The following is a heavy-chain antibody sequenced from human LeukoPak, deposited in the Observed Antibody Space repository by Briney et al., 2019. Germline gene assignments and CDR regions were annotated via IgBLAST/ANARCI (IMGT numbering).Heavy chain of an antibody. CDR1: GFTFNTYE. V-gene: IGHV3-48*03. CDR3: ARDEYCSGGSCYSAGAFDF. CDR2: ISSRGDTI. Sequence: PGGSLRLSCAASGFTFNTYEMIWVRQAPGKGLEWLLYISSRGDTIYYADSVKGRFTISRDNAKNSLYLHMNSLRAEDTAVYYCARDEYCSGGSCYSAGAFDFWGQGTMVTVSS. D-gene: IGHD2-15*01. J-gene: IGHJ3*01.